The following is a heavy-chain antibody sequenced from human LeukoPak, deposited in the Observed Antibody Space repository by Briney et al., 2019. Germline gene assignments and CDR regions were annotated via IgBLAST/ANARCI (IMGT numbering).Heavy chain of an antibody. J-gene: IGHJ4*02. CDR2: IKQDGTEK. CDR3: GRGWAVDF. D-gene: IGHD5-24*01. Sequence: GGSLRLSCAASGFTLSNHWMIWVRQAPGKGLECVANIKQDGTEKYYLDSVKGRFTISRDNAKNSLYLQMNSLRVEDTAVYCGRGWAVDFWGQGTLVTVSS. CDR1: GFTLSNHW. V-gene: IGHV3-7*01.